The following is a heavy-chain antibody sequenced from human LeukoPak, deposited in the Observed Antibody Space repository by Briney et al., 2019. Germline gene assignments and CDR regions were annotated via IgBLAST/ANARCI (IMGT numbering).Heavy chain of an antibody. CDR3: AKSLDLAVAGIDY. D-gene: IGHD6-19*01. J-gene: IGHJ4*02. CDR2: INDSGDST. Sequence: GGSLRLSCAASGFTFDDYGMSWVRQAPGKGLEWVSGINDSGDSTYHADSVKGRFTISRDNSKNTLYLQMNSLRAEDTAVYYCAKSLDLAVAGIDYWGQGTLVTVSS. V-gene: IGHV3-23*01. CDR1: GFTFDDYG.